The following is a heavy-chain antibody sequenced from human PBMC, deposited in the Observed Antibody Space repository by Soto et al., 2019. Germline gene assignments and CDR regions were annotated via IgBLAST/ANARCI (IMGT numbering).Heavy chain of an antibody. D-gene: IGHD3-16*02. CDR1: GDSLSTYY. CDR3: ARESVSGTYRFDS. Sequence: QVQLQESGPGLVRPSETLSLTCTVSGDSLSTYYWSWIRQPAGERLEWIGRIHDTGRTNYNPSLKSRVTMSGDTSKNQSSLRVNSVTAADTAVYYCARESVSGTYRFDSWGQGTLVTVSS. V-gene: IGHV4-4*07. CDR2: IHDTGRT. J-gene: IGHJ4*02.